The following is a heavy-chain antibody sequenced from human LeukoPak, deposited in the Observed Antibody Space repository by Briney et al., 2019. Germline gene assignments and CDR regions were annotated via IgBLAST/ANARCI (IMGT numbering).Heavy chain of an antibody. J-gene: IGHJ4*02. CDR2: IYPGDSDT. CDR3: ARLRVGDSSGYHYYFDY. V-gene: IGHV5-51*01. Sequence: GESLQISCKGSGYSFTSYWIGWVRQMPGKGLEWMGIIYPGDSDTRYSPSFQGQVTISADKSISTAYLQWSSLKASDTAMYYCARLRVGDSSGYHYYFDYWGQGTLVTVSS. CDR1: GYSFTSYW. D-gene: IGHD3-22*01.